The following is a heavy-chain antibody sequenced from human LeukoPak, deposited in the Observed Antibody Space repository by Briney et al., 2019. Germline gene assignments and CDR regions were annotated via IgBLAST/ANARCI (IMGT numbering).Heavy chain of an antibody. Sequence: GGSLRLSCAASGFTFSSYWMHWVRQAPGKGLVWVSRINTDGSSTSYADSVKGRFTISRDNAKNTLYLQMNSLRAEDTAVYYCAKDLHIAVAESLFDYWGQGTLVTVSS. CDR1: GFTFSSYW. CDR3: AKDLHIAVAESLFDY. CDR2: INTDGSST. J-gene: IGHJ4*02. V-gene: IGHV3-74*01. D-gene: IGHD6-19*01.